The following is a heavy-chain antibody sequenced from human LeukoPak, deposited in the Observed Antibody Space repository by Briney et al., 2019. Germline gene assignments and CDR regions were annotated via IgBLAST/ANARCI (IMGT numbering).Heavy chain of an antibody. Sequence: TPSETLSLTCAVYGGSFSDYYWNWIRQPPGKGLEWIGGINHSGSTNYNPSLKSRVTLSVDTFKNQFSLTLSSVTAADTAVYYCARVQDFETRGYYLGYWGHGTLVTVSS. CDR1: GGSFSDYY. CDR2: INHSGST. CDR3: ARVQDFETRGYYLGY. V-gene: IGHV4-34*01. J-gene: IGHJ4*01. D-gene: IGHD3-22*01.